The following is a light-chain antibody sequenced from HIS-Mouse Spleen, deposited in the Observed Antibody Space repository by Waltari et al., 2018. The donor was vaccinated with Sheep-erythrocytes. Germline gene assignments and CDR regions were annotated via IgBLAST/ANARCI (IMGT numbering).Light chain of an antibody. J-gene: IGLJ3*02. V-gene: IGLV2-23*01. CDR2: EGS. CDR3: CSYAGSSTPWV. CDR1: SSDVGSYNL. Sequence: QSALTQPASVSGSPGQSTTISCTGTSSDVGSYNLVSWYQQHPGKAPKLMIYEGSKRPSGVSNRFSGSKSGNTVSLTISGLQAEDEADYYCCSYAGSSTPWVFGGGTKLTVL.